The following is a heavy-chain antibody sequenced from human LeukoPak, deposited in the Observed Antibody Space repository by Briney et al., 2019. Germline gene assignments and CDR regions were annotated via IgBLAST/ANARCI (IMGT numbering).Heavy chain of an antibody. CDR3: ARGEYCSSTSCYYYYYYYMDV. Sequence: PGGSLRLSCAASGFTFSSYWMSWVRQAPGKGLEWVANIKQDGSEKYYVDSVKGRFTISRDNAKNSLYLQMNSLRAEDTAVYYCARGEYCSSTSCYYYYYYYMDVWGKGTTVTVSS. J-gene: IGHJ6*03. V-gene: IGHV3-7*01. CDR1: GFTFSSYW. D-gene: IGHD2-2*01. CDR2: IKQDGSEK.